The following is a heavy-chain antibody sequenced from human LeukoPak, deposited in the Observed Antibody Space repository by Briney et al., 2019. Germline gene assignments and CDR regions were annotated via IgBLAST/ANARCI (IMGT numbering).Heavy chain of an antibody. Sequence: GASVKVSCKASGYTFTGCYMHWVRQAPGQGLEWMGWINPNSGGTNYAQKFQGRVTMTRDTSISTAYMELSRLRSDDTAVYYCAREFRSSWGNWFDPWGQGTLVTVSS. V-gene: IGHV1-2*02. CDR1: GYTFTGCY. CDR3: AREFRSSWGNWFDP. D-gene: IGHD6-13*01. CDR2: INPNSGGT. J-gene: IGHJ5*02.